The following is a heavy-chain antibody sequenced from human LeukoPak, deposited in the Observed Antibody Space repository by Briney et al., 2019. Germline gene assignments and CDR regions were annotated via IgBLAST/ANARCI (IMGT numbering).Heavy chain of an antibody. V-gene: IGHV4-4*02. D-gene: IGHD6-13*01. CDR2: IYHDGTT. CDR1: GYSISNNNW. CDR3: ARGTGSSSWYPRYYYYYMDV. Sequence: PSGTLSLTCGVSGYSISNNNWWQWVRQPPGKGLEWIGEIYHDGTTKYNSSLKSRVTISVDTSKNQFSLKLSSVTAADTAVYYCARGTGSSSWYPRYYYYYMDVWGKGTTVTVSS. J-gene: IGHJ6*03.